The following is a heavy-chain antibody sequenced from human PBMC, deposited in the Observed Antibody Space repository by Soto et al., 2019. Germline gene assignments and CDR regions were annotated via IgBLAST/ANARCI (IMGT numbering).Heavy chain of an antibody. D-gene: IGHD5-12*01. CDR3: AKYGLSTIGLFDY. V-gene: IGHV3-23*01. CDR1: GFTFSSYA. J-gene: IGHJ4*02. CDR2: IRDTGANT. Sequence: GGSLRLSCVASGFTFSSYAMGWVRQAPGKGLEWVSAIRDTGANTYYADSVKGRFTVSRDNSKNTLYLQMNSLRAEDTAVYYCAKYGLSTIGLFDYWGQGTLVTVSS.